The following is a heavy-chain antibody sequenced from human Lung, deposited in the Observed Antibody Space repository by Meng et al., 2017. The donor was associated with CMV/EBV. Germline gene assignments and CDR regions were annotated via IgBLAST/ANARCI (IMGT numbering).Heavy chain of an antibody. J-gene: IGHJ4*02. D-gene: IGHD5-24*01. CDR2: IYYTGST. V-gene: IGHV4-31*03. Sequence: QVQLQESGPGLCKPSQTLSLTCPVSGGSIGSGGYYWSWIRQHPGKGLEWIGYIYYTGSTFYNPSLKSRVTISVDTSKNQFSLKLIPATAADTAVYYCAREAGREGYATPKFDYWGQGTLVTVSS. CDR1: GGSIGSGGYY. CDR3: AREAGREGYATPKFDY.